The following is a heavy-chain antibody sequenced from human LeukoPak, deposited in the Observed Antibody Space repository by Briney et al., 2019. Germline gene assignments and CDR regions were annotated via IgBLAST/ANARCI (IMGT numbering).Heavy chain of an antibody. CDR3: ASGGDCSSTSCYYSGGP. J-gene: IGHJ5*02. CDR2: INPNNGGT. D-gene: IGHD2-2*01. CDR1: GYTFTDYY. Sequence: GASVKVSCKASGYTFTDYYMHWVRQAPGQGPEWMGWINPNNGGTNYAQNFQGRVTMTRDTSISTAYMDLSSLRSDDTAVYYCASGGDCSSTSCYYSGGPWGQGTLVTVSS. V-gene: IGHV1-2*02.